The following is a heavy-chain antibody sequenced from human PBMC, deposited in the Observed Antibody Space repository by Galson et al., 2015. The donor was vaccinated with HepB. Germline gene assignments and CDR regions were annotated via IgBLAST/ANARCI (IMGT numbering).Heavy chain of an antibody. D-gene: IGHD3-10*01. CDR2: INPYNGNT. CDR3: ARGPWFGELTGILVLQH. CDR1: GYTFTSYG. V-gene: IGHV1-18*04. J-gene: IGHJ1*01. Sequence: SVKVSCKASGYTFTSYGISYVRQAPGQGLEWVEWINPYNGNTNYAQKFQGRVTMTTDTSTSTAYMELRSLRSDDTAVYYCARGPWFGELTGILVLQHWGQGTLVTVSS.